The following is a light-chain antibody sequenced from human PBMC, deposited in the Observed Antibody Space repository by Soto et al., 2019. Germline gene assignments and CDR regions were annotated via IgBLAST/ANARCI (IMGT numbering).Light chain of an antibody. V-gene: IGKV3-11*01. CDR1: QSVSSY. CDR2: DAS. J-gene: IGKJ3*01. Sequence: IVLTHAPATLSLSRGERATLGCSAIQSVSSYLAWYQQKPGQAPRLLIYDASNRATGIPARFSGSGSGTDFTLTISSLDPEDFAVYYCQQRRKWHPFTFGPGTKV. CDR3: QQRRKWHPFT.